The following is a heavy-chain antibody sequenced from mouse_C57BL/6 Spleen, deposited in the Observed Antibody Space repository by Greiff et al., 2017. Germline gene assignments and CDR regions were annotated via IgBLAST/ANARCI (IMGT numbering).Heavy chain of an antibody. V-gene: IGHV1-55*01. Sequence: VQLQQPGAELVKPGASVKMSCKASGYTFTSYWITWVKQRPGQGLEWIGDIYPGRGSTNYNEKFKSKATLTVDTSSSTAYMQLSSLTSEDSAVYYCARRLGRGLGYFDVWGTGTTVTVSS. D-gene: IGHD4-1*01. CDR2: IYPGRGST. CDR3: ARRLGRGLGYFDV. CDR1: GYTFTSYW. J-gene: IGHJ1*03.